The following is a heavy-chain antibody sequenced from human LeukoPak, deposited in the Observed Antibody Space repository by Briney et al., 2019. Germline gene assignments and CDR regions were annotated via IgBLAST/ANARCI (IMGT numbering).Heavy chain of an antibody. CDR2: IYTSGST. CDR1: GGSISSGSYY. Sequence: SETLSLTCTVSGGSISSGSYYWSWIRQPAGKGLEWIGRIYTSGSTNYNPSLKSRVTISVDTSKNQFSLKLSSVTAADTAVYYCARESLPSATMVRGVSDYWGQGTLVTVSS. CDR3: ARESLPSATMVRGVSDY. D-gene: IGHD3-10*01. V-gene: IGHV4-61*02. J-gene: IGHJ4*02.